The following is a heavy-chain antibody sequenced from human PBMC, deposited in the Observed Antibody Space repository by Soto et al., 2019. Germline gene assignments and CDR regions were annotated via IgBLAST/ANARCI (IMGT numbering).Heavy chain of an antibody. V-gene: IGHV3-23*01. CDR3: AKDGGRDIVVVPAALTRFNWFDP. CDR2: ISGSGGST. Sequence: GGSLRLSCAASGFTFSSYAMSWVRQAPGKGLEWVSAISGSGGSTYYADSVKGRFTISRDNSKNTLYLQMNSLRAEDTAVYYCAKDGGRDIVVVPAALTRFNWFDPWGQGTLVTVSS. D-gene: IGHD2-2*01. CDR1: GFTFSSYA. J-gene: IGHJ5*02.